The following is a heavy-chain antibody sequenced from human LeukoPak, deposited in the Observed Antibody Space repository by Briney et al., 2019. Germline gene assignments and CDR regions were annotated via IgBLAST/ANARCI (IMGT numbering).Heavy chain of an antibody. J-gene: IGHJ4*02. CDR3: ARDLGYYDSSGYLFDY. D-gene: IGHD3-22*01. CDR2: INPSGGST. CDR1: GYTFTSYY. Sequence: ASVKVSCKASGYTFTSYYMHWVRQAPGQGLEWMGIINPSGGSTSYAQKFQGRVTMTRDTSTSTVYMELSRLRSDDTAVYYCARDLGYYDSSGYLFDYWGQGTLVTVSS. V-gene: IGHV1-46*01.